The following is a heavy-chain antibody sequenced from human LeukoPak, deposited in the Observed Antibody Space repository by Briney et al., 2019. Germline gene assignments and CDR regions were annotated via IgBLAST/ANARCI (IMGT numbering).Heavy chain of an antibody. D-gene: IGHD4-17*01. J-gene: IGHJ4*02. V-gene: IGHV3-48*01. Sequence: GGSLRLSCAASGFTFSSYSMNWVRQAPGKGLEWVSYISSSSSTIYYADSVKGRFTISRDNAKNSLYLQMNSLRAEDTAVYYCAHLSAYGDYVFDYWGQGTLVTVSS. CDR1: GFTFSSYS. CDR2: ISSSSSTI. CDR3: AHLSAYGDYVFDY.